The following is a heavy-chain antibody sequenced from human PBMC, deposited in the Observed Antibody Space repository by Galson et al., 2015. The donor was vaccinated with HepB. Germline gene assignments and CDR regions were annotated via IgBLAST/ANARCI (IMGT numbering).Heavy chain of an antibody. V-gene: IGHV3-23*01. CDR1: GFTFSSCA. J-gene: IGHJ4*02. Sequence: SLRLSCAASGFTFSSCAMTWVRQAPGKGLEWVSGISGGAGATYYADSVKGRFTISRDNSKSTLYLQMNSLRAEDTAVYYCAKGHVSWSGYYIDYWGQGTLVTVSS. CDR3: AKGHVSWSGYYIDY. D-gene: IGHD3-3*01. CDR2: ISGGAGAT.